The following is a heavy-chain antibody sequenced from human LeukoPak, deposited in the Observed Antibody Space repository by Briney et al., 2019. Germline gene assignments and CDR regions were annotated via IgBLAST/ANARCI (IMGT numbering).Heavy chain of an antibody. CDR3: ARDIYSGHDY. CDR2: INQDGSEK. J-gene: IGHJ4*02. V-gene: IGHV3-7*04. CDR1: GFTFSNYW. D-gene: IGHD5-12*01. Sequence: PGGSLRLSCAASGFTFSNYWMSWVRQAPGKGLEWVANINQDGSEKSYVDSVEGRFTISRDNAKKSLYLHVNSLRAEDTAVYYCARDIYSGHDYWGQGTLLTVSS.